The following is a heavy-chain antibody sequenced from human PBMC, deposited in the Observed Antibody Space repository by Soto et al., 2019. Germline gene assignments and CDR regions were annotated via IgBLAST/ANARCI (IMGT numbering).Heavy chain of an antibody. J-gene: IGHJ6*03. CDR1: GYTFTSYG. Sequence: ASVKVYCKASGYTFTSYGISWVRQAPGQGLEWMVWISAYNGNTNYAQKHQGRVTMTTDTSTSTAYMEMRSLRSDDTAVYYCAIEVIVATIFSVHYYYYYYMDVWGKGTTVTVSS. CDR2: ISAYNGNT. CDR3: AIEVIVATIFSVHYYYYYYMDV. V-gene: IGHV1-18*01. D-gene: IGHD5-12*01.